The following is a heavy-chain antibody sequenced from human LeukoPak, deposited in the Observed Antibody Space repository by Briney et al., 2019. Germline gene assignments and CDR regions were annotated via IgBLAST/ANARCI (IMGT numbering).Heavy chain of an antibody. CDR2: IYDSGST. CDR3: AREAYCGGDCYSGFDY. CDR1: GGSISSYY. V-gene: IGHV4-59*01. D-gene: IGHD2-21*02. J-gene: IGHJ4*02. Sequence: SETLSLTCTVSGGSISSYYWSWIRQPPGKGLEWIGYIYDSGSTNYNPSLKSRVTISVGTSKNQFSLKLSSVTAADTAVYYCAREAYCGGDCYSGFDYWGQGTLVTVSS.